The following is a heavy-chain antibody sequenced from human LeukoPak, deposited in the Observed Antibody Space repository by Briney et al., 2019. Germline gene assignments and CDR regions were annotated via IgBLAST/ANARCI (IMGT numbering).Heavy chain of an antibody. J-gene: IGHJ5*02. D-gene: IGHD6-19*01. Sequence: ASVTVSCKASGYSFTAYYIFWVRQAPGQGLEWMGWIKPSSGDAKSAQKFQDRVTITRDSSINTVYMEVTRLTSDDTALYYCVRGGSGWFYNSLDPWGQGTLVTVSS. V-gene: IGHV1-2*02. CDR2: IKPSSGDA. CDR3: VRGGSGWFYNSLDP. CDR1: GYSFTAYY.